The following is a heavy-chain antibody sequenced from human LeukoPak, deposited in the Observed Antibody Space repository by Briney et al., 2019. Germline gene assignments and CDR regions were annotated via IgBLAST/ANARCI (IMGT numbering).Heavy chain of an antibody. Sequence: GGSPRLSCAAAGVSLSTYGMHWVRQAPGKGLEWVAVISHDGINRYYADSVKGRFTISRDNSRNTVYLQMNNLRAEDTAVYYRTKDRYCDSTSCPTDYWGQGTRVTVSS. V-gene: IGHV3-30*18. D-gene: IGHD2-2*01. CDR1: GVSLSTYG. J-gene: IGHJ4*02. CDR3: TKDRYCDSTSCPTDY. CDR2: ISHDGINR.